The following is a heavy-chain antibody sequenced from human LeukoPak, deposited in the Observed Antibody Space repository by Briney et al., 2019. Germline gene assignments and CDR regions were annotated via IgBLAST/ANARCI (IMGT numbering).Heavy chain of an antibody. D-gene: IGHD3-22*01. J-gene: IGHJ4*02. CDR2: IIPIFGTA. V-gene: IGHV1-69*06. CDR1: GGAFSSYA. Sequence: SVKVSCKASGGAFSSYAISWVRQAPGQGLEWMGGIIPIFGTANYAQKFQGRVTITADKSTSTAYMELSSLRSEDTAVYYCARDLYYYDSSGGSYYFDYWGQGTLVTVSS. CDR3: ARDLYYYDSSGGSYYFDY.